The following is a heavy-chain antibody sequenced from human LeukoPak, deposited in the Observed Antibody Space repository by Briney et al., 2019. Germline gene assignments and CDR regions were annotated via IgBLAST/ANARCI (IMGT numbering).Heavy chain of an antibody. D-gene: IGHD3-3*01. CDR3: ARPPGAECPPGGNFDY. J-gene: IGHJ4*02. CDR1: GYTFTSYY. Sequence: ASVKVSCKASGYTFTSYYMHWVRQAPGQGLEWMGIINPSGGSTSYAQKFQGRVTMTRDTSTSTVYMELSSLRSEDTAMYYCARPPGAECPPGGNFDYGGQGTLVTVPS. V-gene: IGHV1-46*01. CDR2: INPSGGST.